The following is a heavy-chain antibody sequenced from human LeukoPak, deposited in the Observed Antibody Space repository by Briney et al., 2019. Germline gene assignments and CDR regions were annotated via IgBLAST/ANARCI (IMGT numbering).Heavy chain of an antibody. V-gene: IGHV3-30*14. CDR3: AREGRLTIIGADAFDF. Sequence: GGSLRLSCAASGFTFSSYAMHWVRQAPGKGLEWVALISYDGSNKYYADSVKGRFTISSDNSKNTLYLLMNSLRAEDTAVYYCAREGRLTIIGADAFDFWGQGTMVTVSS. CDR2: ISYDGSNK. J-gene: IGHJ3*01. CDR1: GFTFSSYA. D-gene: IGHD3-22*01.